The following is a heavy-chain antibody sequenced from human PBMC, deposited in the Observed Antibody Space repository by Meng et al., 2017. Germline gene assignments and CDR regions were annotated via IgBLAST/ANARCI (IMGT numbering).Heavy chain of an antibody. Sequence: ASVKVSCKASGYTFTGYYMHWVRQAPGQGLEWMGRINPNSGGTNYAQKFQGRVTMTRGTSISTAYMELSRLRSDDTAVYYCARDREGNWGSYYYYYYGMDVWGQGTTVTVSS. D-gene: IGHD7-27*01. V-gene: IGHV1-2*06. CDR1: GYTFTGYY. J-gene: IGHJ6*02. CDR3: ARDREGNWGSYYYYYYGMDV. CDR2: INPNSGGT.